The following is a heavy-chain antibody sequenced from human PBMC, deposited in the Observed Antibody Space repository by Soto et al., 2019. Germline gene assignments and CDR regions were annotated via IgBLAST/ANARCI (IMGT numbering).Heavy chain of an antibody. D-gene: IGHD3-22*01. Sequence: GESLTISCAASGFTFSSFGIHWVRQAPGKGLEWVAVISYDGIDKNYGDSVKGRFTISRENSKNMVYLQMNSLRAEDTAVYYCARDQLYYNDISGRPLNAFDVWGQGTMVTVS. CDR3: ARDQLYYNDISGRPLNAFDV. CDR2: ISYDGIDK. CDR1: GFTFSSFG. J-gene: IGHJ3*01. V-gene: IGHV3-30*03.